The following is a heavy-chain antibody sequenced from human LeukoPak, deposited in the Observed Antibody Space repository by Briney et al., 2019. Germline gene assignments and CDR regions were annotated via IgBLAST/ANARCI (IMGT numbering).Heavy chain of an antibody. Sequence: SETLSLTCTVSGGSISSSSYYWSWIRQPPGKGLEWIGYTYYSGSTNYNPSLKSRVTILLDTSKNQFSLKLSSVTAADTAVYFCARHPETYYDSTVDYWGQGTLVTVSS. J-gene: IGHJ4*02. V-gene: IGHV4-61*05. D-gene: IGHD3-22*01. CDR1: GGSISSSSYY. CDR2: TYYSGST. CDR3: ARHPETYYDSTVDY.